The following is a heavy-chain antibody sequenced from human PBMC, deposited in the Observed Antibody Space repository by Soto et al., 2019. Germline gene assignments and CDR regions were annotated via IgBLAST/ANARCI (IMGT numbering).Heavy chain of an antibody. J-gene: IGHJ4*02. V-gene: IGHV1-69*01. CDR1: GGTFRSYA. CDR3: ARAGLELSLDY. D-gene: IGHD1-7*01. Sequence: SVKPCSEASGGTFRSYAMSWPRQAPGQGLEWMGGIIPIFGTANYAQKFQGRVTITADESTSTAYMELSSLRSEDTAVYYCARAGLELSLDYWGQGTLVTVSS. CDR2: IIPIFGTA.